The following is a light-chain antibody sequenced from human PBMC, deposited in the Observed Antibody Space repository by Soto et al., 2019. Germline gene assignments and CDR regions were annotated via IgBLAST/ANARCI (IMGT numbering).Light chain of an antibody. V-gene: IGKV3-15*01. CDR3: QQYNSWPPLT. CDR2: GAS. J-gene: IGKJ4*01. Sequence: EIVMTQSPATLSVSPGERATLSCRASQSISTNLAWSQQKPGQAPRLLISGASTRATGIPARFSGSGSGTEFTLTISSLQSEDFAVYYCQQYNSWPPLTFGGGTKVEIK. CDR1: QSISTN.